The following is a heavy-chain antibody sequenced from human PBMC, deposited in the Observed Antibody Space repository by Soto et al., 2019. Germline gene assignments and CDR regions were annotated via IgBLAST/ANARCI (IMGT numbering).Heavy chain of an antibody. CDR2: IYYTGST. J-gene: IGHJ4*02. V-gene: IGHV4-59*12. D-gene: IGHD6-19*01. CDR1: GGSISDYY. Sequence: PSETLSLTCTVSGGSISDYYWSWIRQPPGKGLEWIGYIYYTGSTNYNPSLKSRVTISVDTSKNQFSLKLSSVTAADTAVYYCARRSLAVALDYWGQGTLVTVSS. CDR3: ARRSLAVALDY.